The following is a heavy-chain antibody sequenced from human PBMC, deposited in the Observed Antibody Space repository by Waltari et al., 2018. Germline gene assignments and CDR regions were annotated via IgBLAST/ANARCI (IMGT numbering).Heavy chain of an antibody. D-gene: IGHD3-22*01. V-gene: IGHV4-34*01. Sequence: QVQLQQWGAGLLKPSETLSLTCAVYGGSFSGYYWSWIRQPPGKGLEWIGEINHSGSTNYNPSLKSRVTISVDTSKNQFSLKRSSVTAADTAVYYCARGKGIVVVIKSWFDPWGQGTLVTVSS. CDR2: INHSGST. CDR3: ARGKGIVVVIKSWFDP. CDR1: GGSFSGYY. J-gene: IGHJ5*02.